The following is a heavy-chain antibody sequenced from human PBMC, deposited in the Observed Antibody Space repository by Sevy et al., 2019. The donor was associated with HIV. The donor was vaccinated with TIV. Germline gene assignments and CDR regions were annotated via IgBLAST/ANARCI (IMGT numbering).Heavy chain of an antibody. CDR3: ARELGVAGPEEFDY. V-gene: IGHV3-30*09. CDR1: GFTFSFYT. CDR2: VSYDGRNK. D-gene: IGHD6-19*01. J-gene: IGHJ4*02. Sequence: LSLTCVASGFTFSFYTMHWVRQAPGKGLEWVAAVSYDGRNKYYADSVKGRFAISTDNSNNTLFLQMNTLRGDDTAVYYCARELGVAGPEEFDYWGQGTLVTVSS.